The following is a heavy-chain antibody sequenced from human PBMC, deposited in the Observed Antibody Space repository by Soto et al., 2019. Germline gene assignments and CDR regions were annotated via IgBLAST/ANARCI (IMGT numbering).Heavy chain of an antibody. CDR3: AREVVRGVQCDY. Sequence: QVQLVQSGAEVKKPGASVKVSCKTSGYTFTTYVVHWVRQAPGQRLEWMAWINADNGITKSSQEFRDRVTVTRDTSANTVYMEMSSLRSEDTAMYYCAREVVRGVQCDYWGQGTLVTVSS. J-gene: IGHJ4*02. CDR2: INADNGIT. V-gene: IGHV1-3*01. D-gene: IGHD3-10*01. CDR1: GYTFTTYV.